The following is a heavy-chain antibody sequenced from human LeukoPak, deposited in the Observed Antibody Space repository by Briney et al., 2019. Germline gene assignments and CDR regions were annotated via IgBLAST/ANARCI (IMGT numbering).Heavy chain of an antibody. CDR3: ARTQWTGIAVAGAIDY. D-gene: IGHD6-19*01. CDR2: IIPILGIA. CDR1: GGTFSSYA. V-gene: IGHV1-69*04. J-gene: IGHJ4*02. Sequence: ASVKVSCKASGGTFSSYAISWVRQAPGQGLEWMGRIIPILGIANYAQKFQGRVTITADKSTSTAYMELSSLRSEDTAVYYCARTQWTGIAVAGAIDYWGQGTLVTVSS.